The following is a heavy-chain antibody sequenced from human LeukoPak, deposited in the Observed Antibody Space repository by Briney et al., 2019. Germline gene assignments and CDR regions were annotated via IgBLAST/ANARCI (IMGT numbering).Heavy chain of an antibody. CDR1: GGSISSYY. J-gene: IGHJ4*02. CDR3: ARAHNYGDYGR. D-gene: IGHD4-17*01. CDR2: IYYSGST. V-gene: IGHV4-59*12. Sequence: PSETLSLTCTVSGGSISSYYWSWIRQPPGKGLEWIGYIYYSGSTNYNPSLKSRVTISVDTSKNQFSLKLSSVTAADTAVYYCARAHNYGDYGRWGQGTLVTVSS.